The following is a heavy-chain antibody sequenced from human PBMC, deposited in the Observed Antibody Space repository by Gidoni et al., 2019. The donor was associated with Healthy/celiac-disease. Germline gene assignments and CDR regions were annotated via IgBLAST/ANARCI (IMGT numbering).Heavy chain of an antibody. CDR3: ARTATINPPGRAFNDY. CDR2: IYTSGST. CDR1: GGSISSGSYY. J-gene: IGHJ4*02. Sequence: QVQLQESGPGLVKPSQTLSLTCTVSGGSISSGSYYWRWIRQPAGKGLEWIGRIYTSGSTNYNPSLKSRVNITGETAKNQVSLKLGSVTGADTAGDYWARTATINPPGRAFNDYWGQGTLVTVSS. D-gene: IGHD5-12*01. V-gene: IGHV4-61*02.